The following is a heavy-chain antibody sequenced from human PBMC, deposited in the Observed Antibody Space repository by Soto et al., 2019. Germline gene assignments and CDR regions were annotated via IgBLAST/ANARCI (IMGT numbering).Heavy chain of an antibody. Sequence: QVQLVESGGGLVKPGGSLRLSCAASGFTFSDYYMSWIRQAPGKGLEWVSHISSSGTTMFYADSVKGRFTISRDNAKNSLYLQMNSLRAEDTAVYYWARDPRYCRARNCFNNYYYYYVDVWGKGTTVTASS. CDR1: GFTFSDYY. V-gene: IGHV3-11*01. CDR3: ARDPRYCRARNCFNNYYYYYVDV. J-gene: IGHJ6*03. CDR2: ISSSGTTM. D-gene: IGHD2-15*01.